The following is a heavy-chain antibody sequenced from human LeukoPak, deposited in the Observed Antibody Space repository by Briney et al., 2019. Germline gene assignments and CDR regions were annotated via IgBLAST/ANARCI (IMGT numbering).Heavy chain of an antibody. D-gene: IGHD3-3*02. CDR3: ARVRLADERAWAY. V-gene: IGHV1-2*02. Sequence: ASVNVSCKASGYTFSDFYIHWVRQAPGQGLEYVGWITPKSGDTYSPQRFQGRVTMTRDASISTAYMELSSLRSDDTAVYFCARVRLADERAWAYWGQGTLVTVSS. CDR1: GYTFSDFY. J-gene: IGHJ4*02. CDR2: ITPKSGDT.